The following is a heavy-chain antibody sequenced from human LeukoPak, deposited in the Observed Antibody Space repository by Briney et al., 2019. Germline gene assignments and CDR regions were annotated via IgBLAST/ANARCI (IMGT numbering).Heavy chain of an antibody. Sequence: SETLSLTCTVSGGSISSYYWSWIRQPPGKGLEWIGYIYYSGSTNYNPSLKSRVTISVDTSKNQFSLKLSSVTAADTAVYYCARARYTGSGSPQGAFDIWGQGTMVTVSS. CDR3: ARARYTGSGSPQGAFDI. J-gene: IGHJ3*02. CDR2: IYYSGST. V-gene: IGHV4-59*01. D-gene: IGHD3-10*01. CDR1: GGSISSYY.